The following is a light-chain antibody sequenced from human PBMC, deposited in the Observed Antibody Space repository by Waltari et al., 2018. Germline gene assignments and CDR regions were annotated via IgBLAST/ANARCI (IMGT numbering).Light chain of an antibody. J-gene: IGKJ4*01. CDR3: QQRAVWPPN. CDR1: QNINTF. CDR2: DAS. Sequence: VVLTQSPATLSLSVGEGATLSCRASQNINTFLAWYQQKPGQAPRLLIYDASNRATGVPVRFSGGGSGTDFTLTISSLEPEDFAVYYCQQRAVWPPNFGGGTKVEIK. V-gene: IGKV3-11*01.